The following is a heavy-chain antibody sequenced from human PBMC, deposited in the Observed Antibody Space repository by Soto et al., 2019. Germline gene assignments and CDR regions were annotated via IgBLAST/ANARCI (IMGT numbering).Heavy chain of an antibody. Sequence: QVQLVQSGAEVKKPGASVKVSCKTSGYTFTGYYMHWVRQAPGQGLEWMGWINPNTGGTNYAQKFQGRVTMTRDTSISTVYMELSSLRSDDTAVYYCARVRLAMAAFSRPREGFDFWSQGTTVSVSS. CDR2: INPNTGGT. V-gene: IGHV1-2*02. CDR3: ARVRLAMAAFSRPREGFDF. D-gene: IGHD3-9*01. J-gene: IGHJ3*01. CDR1: GYTFTGYY.